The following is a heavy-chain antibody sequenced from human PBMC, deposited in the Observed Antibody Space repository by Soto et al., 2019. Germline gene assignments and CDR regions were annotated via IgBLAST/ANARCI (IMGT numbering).Heavy chain of an antibody. Sequence: QVQLVQSGAEVKKPGSSVKVSCKASGGTFSSYTISGVRQAPVQGLEWMGRIIPILGIANYAQKFQGRVTITADNSTSPASMELSSLRSEDTAVYYCERARPMATNEPLYYLGQGTLVPVFS. D-gene: IGHD5-12*01. CDR2: IIPILGIA. CDR3: ERARPMATNEPLYY. J-gene: IGHJ4*02. V-gene: IGHV1-69*02. CDR1: GGTFSSYT.